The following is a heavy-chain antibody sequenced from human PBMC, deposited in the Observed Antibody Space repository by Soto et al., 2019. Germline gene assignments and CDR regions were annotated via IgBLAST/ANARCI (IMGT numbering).Heavy chain of an antibody. CDR2: ISAYNGNT. D-gene: IGHD2-8*02. V-gene: IGHV1-18*01. J-gene: IGHJ5*02. CDR1: GYTFTSYG. Sequence: QVQLVQSGAEVKKPGASVKVSCKASGYTFTSYGISWVRQAPGQGLEWMGWISAYNGNTNYAQKLQGRVTMTTDTSTSTAYMELRSLRSDDTAVYYCARVQPLSYTVLTGGWFDPWGHGTLVTVSS. CDR3: ARVQPLSYTVLTGGWFDP.